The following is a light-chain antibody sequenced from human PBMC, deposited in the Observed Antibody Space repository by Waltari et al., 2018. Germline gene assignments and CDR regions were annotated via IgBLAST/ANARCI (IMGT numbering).Light chain of an antibody. CDR2: KSS. CDR3: QEYDTLPVT. Sequence: DIQMTQSPSTLSASVGDRVTITCRASQSVKNNLAWYQQQPGKAPKVLIHKSSRIESGVPSRFSGSGYGTEFTLTISSLQPDDFATYYCQEYDTLPVTFGGGTKVEIK. CDR1: QSVKNN. J-gene: IGKJ4*01. V-gene: IGKV1-5*03.